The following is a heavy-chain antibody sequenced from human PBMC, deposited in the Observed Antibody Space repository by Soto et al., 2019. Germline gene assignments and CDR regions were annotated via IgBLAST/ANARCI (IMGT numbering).Heavy chain of an antibody. CDR2: IFSNDEK. D-gene: IGHD2-2*01. CDR1: GFSLSNARMG. V-gene: IGHV2-26*01. CDR3: ARAAGVYCSSTSCYEGWFDP. Sequence: QVTLKESGPVLVKPTETLTLTCTVSGFSLSNARMGVSWIRQPPGKALEWLAHIFSNDEKSYSTSLKSRLTISKDNSKSQVVLTITNMDPVDTATYYCARAAGVYCSSTSCYEGWFDPWGQGTLVTVSS. J-gene: IGHJ5*02.